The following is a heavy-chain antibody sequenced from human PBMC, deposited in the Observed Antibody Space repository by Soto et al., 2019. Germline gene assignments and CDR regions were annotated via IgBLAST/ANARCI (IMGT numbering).Heavy chain of an antibody. CDR2: ISGYNGNT. D-gene: IGHD3-16*01. CDR1: GYGFSNYN. Sequence: ASVKVSCKSSGYGFSNYNFCWVRQAPGQGLEWLGWISGYNGNTNYAQKLQGRVTLTTDSFTSTAYMELRSLRSDDTAIYYCARNKVWGGFDIWGQGKMVTVSS. CDR3: ARNKVWGGFDI. J-gene: IGHJ3*02. V-gene: IGHV1-18*01.